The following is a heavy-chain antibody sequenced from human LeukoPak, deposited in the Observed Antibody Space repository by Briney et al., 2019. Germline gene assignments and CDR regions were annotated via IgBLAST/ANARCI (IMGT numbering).Heavy chain of an antibody. CDR3: ARDSGSSGWLTTGGFDY. V-gene: IGHV7-4-1*02. D-gene: IGHD6-19*01. J-gene: IGHJ4*02. CDR2: INTNTGNP. CDR1: GYTFSNYA. Sequence: ASVKVSCKASGYTFSNYAMHWVRQAPGQGLEWMGWINTNTGNPTYAQGFTGRFVFSLDTAVSTAYLQISSLKAEDTAVYYCARDSGSSGWLTTGGFDYWGQGTLVTVSS.